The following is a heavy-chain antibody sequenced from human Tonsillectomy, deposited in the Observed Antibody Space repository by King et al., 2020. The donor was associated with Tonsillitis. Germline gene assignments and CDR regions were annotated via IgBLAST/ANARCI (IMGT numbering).Heavy chain of an antibody. CDR3: ARYREYDTSGPAL. CDR2: ISRSGGAR. J-gene: IGHJ2*01. Sequence: VQLVESGGRLVQPGGSLRLSCAGSGFTFGSYAMSWVRQAPGKGLEWVSGISRSGGARFYAPSVRGRFTISRDNFENTLFLQMNSLRVGDTSLYYCARYREYDTSGPALWGRGTLVTVSS. V-gene: IGHV3-23*04. D-gene: IGHD2/OR15-2a*01. CDR1: GFTFGSYA.